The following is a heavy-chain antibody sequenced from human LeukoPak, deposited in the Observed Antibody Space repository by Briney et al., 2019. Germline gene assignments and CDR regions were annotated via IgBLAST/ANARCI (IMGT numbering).Heavy chain of an antibody. V-gene: IGHV1-46*01. D-gene: IGHD2-15*01. J-gene: IGHJ6*03. CDR1: GYTFTGYW. CDR3: ARTGLYCSGGSCYDYYYYMDV. Sequence: ASVKLSCKAFGYTFTGYWMHWVRQAPGQRPEWMGVISPSGGSTIYAQKLQGRVTMTTDTSTSTAYMELRSLRSDDTAVYYCARTGLYCSGGSCYDYYYYMDVWGKGTTVTISS. CDR2: ISPSGGST.